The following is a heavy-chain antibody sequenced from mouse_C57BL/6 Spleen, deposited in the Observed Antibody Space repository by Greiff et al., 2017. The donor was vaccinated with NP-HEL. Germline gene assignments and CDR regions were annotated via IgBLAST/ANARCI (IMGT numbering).Heavy chain of an antibody. CDR3: ARGRSCGDY. CDR1: GYTFTSYW. Sequence: QVQLQQPGAELVKPGASVKLSCKASGYTFTSYWMQWVKQRPGQGLEWIGEIDPSDSYTNYNQKFKGKATLTVDTASSTAYMQLSSLTSEDSAVYYCARGRSCGDYWGQGTSVTVSS. J-gene: IGHJ4*01. CDR2: IDPSDSYT. V-gene: IGHV1-50*01.